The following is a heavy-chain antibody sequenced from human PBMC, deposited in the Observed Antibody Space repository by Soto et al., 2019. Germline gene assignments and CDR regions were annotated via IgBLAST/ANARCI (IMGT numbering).Heavy chain of an antibody. CDR3: ARETAVQVWLHHFDH. CDR1: GFSFSSFA. J-gene: IGHJ4*01. Sequence: QPGGSLRLSCEASGFSFSSFAMNWVRQAPGRGLEWVSYISDAGASIYYADSLKGRFTISRDNAKNSLSLQMNNLSTEDTAVHYCARETAVQVWLHHFDHRGLSTLVALSS. V-gene: IGHV3-48*03. D-gene: IGHD5-18*01. CDR2: ISDAGASI.